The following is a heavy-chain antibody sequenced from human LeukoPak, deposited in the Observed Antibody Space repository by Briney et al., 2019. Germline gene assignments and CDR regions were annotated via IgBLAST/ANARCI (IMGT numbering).Heavy chain of an antibody. V-gene: IGHV4-39*07. J-gene: IGHJ6*03. D-gene: IGHD4-11*01. CDR2: IYYSGST. CDR3: ARGTYSNYVRYYYYYMDV. Sequence: SETLSLTCTVSGGSISSSSYYWGWIRQPPGKGLEWIGSIYYSGSTYYNPSLKSRVTISVDTSKNQFSLKLSSVTAADTAVYYCARGTYSNYVRYYYYYMDVWGKGTTVTVSS. CDR1: GGSISSSSYY.